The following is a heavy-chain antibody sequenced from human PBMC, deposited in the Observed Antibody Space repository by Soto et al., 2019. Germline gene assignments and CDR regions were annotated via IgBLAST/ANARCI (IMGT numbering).Heavy chain of an antibody. J-gene: IGHJ6*02. D-gene: IGHD2-2*01. CDR1: GFPFSSYG. V-gene: IGHV3-30*03. CDR2: ISYDGSNK. CDR3: AVGYCSSTSCYAPRLYYYGMDV. Sequence: HGGSLRLSCAACGFPFSSYGMHWVRQAPGKGLEWVAVISYDGSNKYYADSVKGRFTISRDNSKNTLYLQMNSLRAEDTAVYYCAVGYCSSTSCYAPRLYYYGMDVWGQGTTVTVSS.